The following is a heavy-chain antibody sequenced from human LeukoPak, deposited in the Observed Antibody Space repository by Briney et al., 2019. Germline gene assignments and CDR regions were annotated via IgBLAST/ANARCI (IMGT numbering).Heavy chain of an antibody. Sequence: GGSLRLSCAASGFTFSSYAMHWVRQAPGKGLEWVAVISYDGSNKYYADSVKSRFTISRDNYKNTLSLQMNSLRAEDTAVYYCARGRYYDSSGYSPWSLLGSWGQGTLVTVSS. CDR2: ISYDGSNK. CDR3: ARGRYYDSSGYSPWSLLGS. V-gene: IGHV3-30*04. CDR1: GFTFSSYA. J-gene: IGHJ5*02. D-gene: IGHD3-22*01.